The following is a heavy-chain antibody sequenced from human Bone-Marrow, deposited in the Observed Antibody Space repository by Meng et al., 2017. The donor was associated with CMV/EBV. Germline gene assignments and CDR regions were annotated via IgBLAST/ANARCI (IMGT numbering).Heavy chain of an antibody. J-gene: IGHJ6*02. CDR3: ARVDV. Sequence: GGSLRLSCAASGFTFSSYTMTWLRQAPGEGLEWVSSISSDSRYIYYEDSVTGRFTISRVNARNSLYLQMNSLRAEDTAVYYCARVDVWGQGTTVTVSS. V-gene: IGHV3-21*01. CDR1: GFTFSSYT. CDR2: ISSDSRYI.